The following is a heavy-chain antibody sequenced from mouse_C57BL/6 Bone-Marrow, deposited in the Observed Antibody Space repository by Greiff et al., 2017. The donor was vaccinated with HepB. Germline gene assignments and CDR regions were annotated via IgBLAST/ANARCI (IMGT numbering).Heavy chain of an antibody. CDR3: ARDPLYAMDY. J-gene: IGHJ4*01. Sequence: DVHLVESEGGLVQPGSSMKLSCTASGFTFSDYYMAWVRQVPEKGLEWVANINYDGSSTYYLDSLKSRFIISRDNAKNILYLQMSSLKSEDTATYYCARDPLYAMDYWGQGTSVTVSS. CDR2: INYDGSST. CDR1: GFTFSDYY. V-gene: IGHV5-16*01.